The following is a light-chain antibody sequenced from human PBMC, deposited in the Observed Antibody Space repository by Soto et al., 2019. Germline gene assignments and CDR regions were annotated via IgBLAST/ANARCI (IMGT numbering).Light chain of an antibody. Sequence: QSVLTQPPSASGSPGQSVTISYTGTSSDVGGYNYVSWYQQHPGKAPKLMIYEVSKRPSGVPDRFSGSKSGNTASLTVSGLQAEDEADYYCSSYAGSNNFVFGTGTRSPS. CDR1: SSDVGGYNY. J-gene: IGLJ1*01. CDR3: SSYAGSNNFV. V-gene: IGLV2-8*01. CDR2: EVS.